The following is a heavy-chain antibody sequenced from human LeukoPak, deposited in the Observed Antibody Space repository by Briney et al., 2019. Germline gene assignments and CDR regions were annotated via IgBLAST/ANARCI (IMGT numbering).Heavy chain of an antibody. V-gene: IGHV3-53*01. CDR2: IYSGGST. CDR1: GFTVSSNY. CDR3: ARVLSPPDYYMEV. Sequence: GGSLRLSCAAFGFTVSSNYMSWVRQAPGKGLEWVSVIYSGGSTYYADSVKGRSTISRDNSKNTPYLQMNSLRAEDTAVYYCARVLSPPDYYMEVWGKGTTVTISS. J-gene: IGHJ6*03.